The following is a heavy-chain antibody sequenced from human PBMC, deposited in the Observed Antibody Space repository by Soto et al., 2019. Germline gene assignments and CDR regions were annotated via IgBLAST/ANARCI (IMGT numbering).Heavy chain of an antibody. J-gene: IGHJ4*02. Sequence: QVQLVQSGAEVKKPGSSVKVSCKASGGTFSSYTISWVRQAPGQGLEWMGRIIPILGIANYAQKFQGGVTMTADKSTSTAYMELSSLRSEDTAVYYCASSITMVRGVITRFDYWGQGTLVTVSS. D-gene: IGHD3-10*01. CDR1: GGTFSSYT. CDR3: ASSITMVRGVITRFDY. V-gene: IGHV1-69*02. CDR2: IIPILGIA.